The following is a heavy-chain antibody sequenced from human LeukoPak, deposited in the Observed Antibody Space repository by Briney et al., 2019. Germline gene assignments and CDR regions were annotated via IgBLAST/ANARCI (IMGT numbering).Heavy chain of an antibody. V-gene: IGHV3-7*01. CDR1: GFTFSSHW. CDR2: INQDGSER. CDR3: ARDSEYSSSFAFDI. Sequence: PGGFLRLSCAASGFTFSSHWMTWVRQAPGKGLEWVANINQDGSERYYVDSVKGRFTISRDNAKNSLYLQMNSLRAEDTAVYYCARDSEYSSSFAFDIWGQGTMVTVSS. D-gene: IGHD6-13*01. J-gene: IGHJ3*02.